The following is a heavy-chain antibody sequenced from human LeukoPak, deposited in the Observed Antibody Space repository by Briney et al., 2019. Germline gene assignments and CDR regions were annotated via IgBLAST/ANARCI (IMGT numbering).Heavy chain of an antibody. D-gene: IGHD1-26*01. V-gene: IGHV4-39*07. CDR1: GGSISSSSYY. CDR3: AKSILGATGWFDP. CDR2: IYYSGST. Sequence: SETLSLTCTVSGGSISSSSYYWGWIRQPPGKGLEWIGSIYYSGSTYYNPSLKSRVTISVDTSKNQFSLKLSSVTAADTAVYYCAKSILGATGWFDPWGQGTLVTVSS. J-gene: IGHJ5*02.